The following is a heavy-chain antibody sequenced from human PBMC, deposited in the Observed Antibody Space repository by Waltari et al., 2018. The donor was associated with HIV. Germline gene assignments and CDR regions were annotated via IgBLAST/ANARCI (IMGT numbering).Heavy chain of an antibody. J-gene: IGHJ4*02. CDR3: ARDGVGDAAFDY. CDR2: INPNSGNT. CDR1: GYNLTGSY. Sequence: QVQLLQSGPEVRKPGASVQVSCRASGYNLTGSYMHWVRQAPGQGLEWMGWINPNSGNTHFAQKFKGRVTLTRVTSIRTAYLEMRRLKSDDTAIYYCARDGVGDAAFDYWGQGTLVTVS. D-gene: IGHD2-15*01. V-gene: IGHV1-2*02.